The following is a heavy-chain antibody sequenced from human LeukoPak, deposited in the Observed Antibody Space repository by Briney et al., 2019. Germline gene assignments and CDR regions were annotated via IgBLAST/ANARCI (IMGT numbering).Heavy chain of an antibody. CDR2: IIPIFGTA. CDR1: GGTFSSYA. Sequence: SVKASCKASGGTFSSYAISWVRQAPGQGLEWMGGIIPIFGTANYAQKFQGRVTITADESTSTAYMELSSLRSEDTAVYYCARDPNYYDSSGYDLDYWGQGTLVTVSS. D-gene: IGHD3-22*01. CDR3: ARDPNYYDSSGYDLDY. V-gene: IGHV1-69*01. J-gene: IGHJ4*02.